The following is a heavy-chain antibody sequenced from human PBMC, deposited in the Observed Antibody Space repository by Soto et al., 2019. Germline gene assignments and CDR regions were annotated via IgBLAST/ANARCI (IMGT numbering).Heavy chain of an antibody. Sequence: PSETLSLTCTVSGGSISSGGYYWSWIRQRPGKGLEWIGYIYYSGSTYYNPSLKSRVTISVDTSKNQFSLKLSSVTAADTAAYFCARVGSYGYRFFDYSGQATLVTVSS. CDR3: ARVGSYGYRFFDY. V-gene: IGHV4-31*03. D-gene: IGHD5-18*01. CDR1: GGSISSGGYY. CDR2: IYYSGST. J-gene: IGHJ4*02.